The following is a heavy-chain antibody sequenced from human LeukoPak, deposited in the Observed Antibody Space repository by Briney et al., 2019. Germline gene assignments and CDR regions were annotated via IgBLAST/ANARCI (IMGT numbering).Heavy chain of an antibody. CDR3: ARTQQQLIFDY. J-gene: IGHJ4*02. CDR1: GFIFSGYG. V-gene: IGHV3-48*01. D-gene: IGHD6-13*01. Sequence: GGSLRLSCAASGFIFSGYGMNWVRQAPGKGLEWLSYISYNSNAIYYADSVKGRFTISRDTAKNSLYLQMNGLRAEDTAVYYCARTQQQLIFDYWAREPWSPSPQ. CDR2: ISYNSNAI.